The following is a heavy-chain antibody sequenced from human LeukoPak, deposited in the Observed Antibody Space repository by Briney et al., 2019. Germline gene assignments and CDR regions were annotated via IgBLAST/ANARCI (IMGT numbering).Heavy chain of an antibody. CDR2: ISSSSSTI. J-gene: IGHJ4*02. V-gene: IGHV3-48*02. CDR3: ARGWKSIAAAGTIFDY. CDR1: GFTFSSYW. Sequence: PGGSLRLSCAASGFTFSSYWMHWVRQAPGKGLEWVSYISSSSSTIYYADSVKGRFTISRDNAKNSLYLQMNSLRDEDTAVYYCARGWKSIAAAGTIFDYWGQGTLVTVSS. D-gene: IGHD6-13*01.